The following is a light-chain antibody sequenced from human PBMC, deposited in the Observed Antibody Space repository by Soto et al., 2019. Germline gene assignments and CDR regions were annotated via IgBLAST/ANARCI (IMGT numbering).Light chain of an antibody. CDR2: GAS. J-gene: IGKJ3*01. Sequence: EIVLTQSPGPLSLSPGERATLSCRASQSFSSSYLAWYQRKPGQAPRLLIYGASSRATGIPDRFSGSGSGTDFTLTISSLEPEDFAVYYCQHYGSALFTFGPGTKVDVK. CDR1: QSFSSSY. V-gene: IGKV3-20*01. CDR3: QHYGSALFT.